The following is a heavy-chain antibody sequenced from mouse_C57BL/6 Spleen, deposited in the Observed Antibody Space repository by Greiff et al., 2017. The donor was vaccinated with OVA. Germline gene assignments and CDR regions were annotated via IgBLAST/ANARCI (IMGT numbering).Heavy chain of an antibody. CDR3: ARRYYGSSYGFDY. Sequence: VQLQQSGPELVKPGASVKIPCKASGYTFTDYNMDWVKQSHGKSLEWIGDINPNNGGTIYNQKFKGKATLTVDKSSSTAYMELRSLTSEETAVYYCARRYYGSSYGFDYWGQGTTLTVSS. D-gene: IGHD1-1*01. J-gene: IGHJ2*01. CDR1: GYTFTDYN. CDR2: INPNNGGT. V-gene: IGHV1-18*01.